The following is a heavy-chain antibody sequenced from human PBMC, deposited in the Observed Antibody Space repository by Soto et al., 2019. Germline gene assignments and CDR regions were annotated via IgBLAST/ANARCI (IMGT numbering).Heavy chain of an antibody. Sequence: EVQLLESGGNLVQPGGSLRLSCAASGFTFSSYTMSWVRPAPGKGLELVSAVSGSGGSTYYADSVKGRFTCSRDNSEKTQYLQMKSRTPEDTAVYYCAKGHCTGGSCYRLYLYFDLWGRGTLVTVSS. V-gene: IGHV3-23*01. D-gene: IGHD2-15*01. CDR2: VSGSGGST. J-gene: IGHJ2*01. CDR1: GFTFSSYT. CDR3: AKGHCTGGSCYRLYLYFDL.